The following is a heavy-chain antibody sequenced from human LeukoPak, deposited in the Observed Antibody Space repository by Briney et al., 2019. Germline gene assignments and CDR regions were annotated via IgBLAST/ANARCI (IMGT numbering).Heavy chain of an antibody. CDR1: GFTFSSYG. D-gene: IGHD3-10*01. Sequence: GGSLRLSCAASGFTFSSYGMHWVRQAPGKGLEWVAFIRYDGSNKYYADSVKGRFTISRDNSKNTLYLQMNSLRAEDTAVYYCAKDSLWFGEFRNYFDYWGQGTLVTVSS. CDR3: AKDSLWFGEFRNYFDY. J-gene: IGHJ4*02. V-gene: IGHV3-30*02. CDR2: IRYDGSNK.